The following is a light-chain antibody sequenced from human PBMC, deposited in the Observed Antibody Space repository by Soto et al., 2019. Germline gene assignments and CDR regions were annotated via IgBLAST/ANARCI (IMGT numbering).Light chain of an antibody. CDR2: EVS. CDR3: SSYTASSTLV. V-gene: IGLV2-14*03. J-gene: IGLJ1*01. Sequence: QSVLTQPAAVSGSPGQSITISCTGTSSDVGGYNYVSWSHQHPGKAPKLLISEVSNRPSGVSNRFSGSKSGNTASLTISGLQADDEADYYCSSYTASSTLVFGTGTKLTVL. CDR1: SSDVGGYNY.